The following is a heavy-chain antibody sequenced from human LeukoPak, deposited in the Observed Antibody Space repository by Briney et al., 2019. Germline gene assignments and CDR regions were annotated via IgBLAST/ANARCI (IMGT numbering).Heavy chain of an antibody. CDR2: IYSGGSP. D-gene: IGHD3-22*01. V-gene: IGHV3-53*01. CDR3: ARDGADNSGYYFGSL. CDR1: GFTVRSSY. J-gene: IGHJ3*01. Sequence: GGSLRLSCAASGFTVRSSYMSWVRQAPGRGLEWVSVIYSGGSPDYADSAKGRFTISTDNSKNTLYLQMNSLRVEDTAVYYCARDGADNSGYYFGSLWGQGTVVTVSS.